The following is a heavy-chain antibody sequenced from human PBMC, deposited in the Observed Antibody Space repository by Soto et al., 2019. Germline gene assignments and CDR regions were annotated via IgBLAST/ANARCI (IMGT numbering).Heavy chain of an antibody. CDR2: INPNGGST. CDR3: ARGNYVQDLPHYYYYGMDV. V-gene: IGHV1-2*02. Sequence: ASVKVSCKASGYTLTSYYIFWVRQAPGQGLEWMGRINPNGGSTTYAQKFQGRVTMTRDTSISTAYMELSRLRSDDTAVYYCARGNYVQDLPHYYYYGMDVWGQGTTVTVSS. D-gene: IGHD3-10*02. CDR1: GYTLTSYY. J-gene: IGHJ6*02.